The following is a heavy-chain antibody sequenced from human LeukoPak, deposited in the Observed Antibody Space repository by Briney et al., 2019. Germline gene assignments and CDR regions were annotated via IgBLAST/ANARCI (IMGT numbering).Heavy chain of an antibody. D-gene: IGHD2-8*01. CDR2: IIPIFGTA. V-gene: IGHV1-69*05. Sequence: SVKVSCKASGGTFSSYAISWVRQAPGQGLEWMGGIIPIFGTANYAQKFPGRVTITTDESTSTAYMELSSLRSEDTAVYYCARIGRYCTNGVCYTGLDYWGQGTLVTVSS. J-gene: IGHJ4*02. CDR1: GGTFSSYA. CDR3: ARIGRYCTNGVCYTGLDY.